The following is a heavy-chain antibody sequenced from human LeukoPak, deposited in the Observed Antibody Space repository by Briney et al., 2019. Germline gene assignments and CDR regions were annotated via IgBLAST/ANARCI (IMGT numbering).Heavy chain of an antibody. CDR1: GGSISSGGYY. J-gene: IGHJ5*02. Sequence: SETLSLTCTVSGGSISSGGYYWSWIRQHPGKGLEWIGYIYYSGSTYYDPSLKSRVTISVDTSNNQFSLKLNSVTAADTAVYYCARAPTSRGDNWFDPWGQGTLVTVSS. CDR3: ARAPTSRGDNWFDP. D-gene: IGHD6-25*01. CDR2: IYYSGST. V-gene: IGHV4-31*03.